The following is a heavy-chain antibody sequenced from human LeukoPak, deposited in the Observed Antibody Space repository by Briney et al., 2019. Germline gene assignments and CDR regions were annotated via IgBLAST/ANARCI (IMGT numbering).Heavy chain of an antibody. D-gene: IGHD3-10*01. Sequence: SETLSLTCTVSGYSISSGYYWGWIRQPPGKGLEWIGSIYHSGSTYYNPSLKSRVTISVDTSKNQFSLKLSSVTAADTAIYYCAKSFPYYYGSGSYYINPFDSWGQGTLVTVSS. J-gene: IGHJ4*02. CDR2: IYHSGST. V-gene: IGHV4-38-2*02. CDR1: GYSISSGYY. CDR3: AKSFPYYYGSGSYYINPFDS.